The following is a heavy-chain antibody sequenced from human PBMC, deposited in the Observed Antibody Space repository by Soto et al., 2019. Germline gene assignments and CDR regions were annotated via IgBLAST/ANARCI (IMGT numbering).Heavy chain of an antibody. CDR2: IHYSGTT. CDR1: GGSMRNYF. D-gene: IGHD6-13*01. Sequence: PSETLSLTCTVSGGSMRNYFWTWIRQPPGKGREWIGYIHYSGTTSFFPSYNPSLRSRVTISEDTSKNQFSLKLLSVTTADTAVYFCAAGEASSRNLAPYYLDFWGQGTPVTVSS. CDR3: AAGEASSRNLAPYYLDF. J-gene: IGHJ4*02. V-gene: IGHV4-59*01.